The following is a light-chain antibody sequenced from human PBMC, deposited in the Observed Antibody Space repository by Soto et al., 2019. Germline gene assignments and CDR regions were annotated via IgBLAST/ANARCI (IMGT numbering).Light chain of an antibody. CDR1: SSDIGYYDY. CDR3: SSYTTTGTLV. V-gene: IGLV2-14*01. J-gene: IGLJ2*01. CDR2: DVS. Sequence: QLVLTQPASVSGSPGQSITISCTGTSSDIGYYDYVSWYQQHPDKAPKLMIYDVSNRPSGVSNRFSGSKSGNTAALTISGLQAEDEADYYCSSYTTTGTLVFGGGTKLTVL.